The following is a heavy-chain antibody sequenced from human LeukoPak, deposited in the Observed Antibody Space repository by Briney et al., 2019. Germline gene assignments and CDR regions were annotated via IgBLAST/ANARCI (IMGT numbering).Heavy chain of an antibody. Sequence: PSETLSLTCTVSGYSISSGYYWGWIRQPPGKGLEWIGSIYYSGSTYYNPSLKSRVTISVDTSKNQFSLKLSSVTAADTAVYYCASHSSYVSPFRSWGRGPLVTVSP. D-gene: IGHD3-10*02. CDR3: ASHSSYVSPFRS. CDR2: IYYSGST. V-gene: IGHV4-38-2*02. J-gene: IGHJ5*02. CDR1: GYSISSGYY.